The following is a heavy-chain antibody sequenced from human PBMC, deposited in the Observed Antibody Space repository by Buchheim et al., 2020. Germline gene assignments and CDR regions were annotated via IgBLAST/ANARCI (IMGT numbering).Heavy chain of an antibody. J-gene: IGHJ4*02. CDR1: GGSFSGYY. V-gene: IGHV4-34*01. CDR2: INHTGST. D-gene: IGHD3-10*01. CDR3: ARRGYYHGSGSFDY. Sequence: QVQLQQWGAGLLKPSETLSLTCAVNGGSFSGYYRSWIRQSPGKGLEWIGDINHTGSTNSSPSLRSRVTISVDTSKNQFSLNLSSVIAADMAVYYCARRGYYHGSGSFDYWGQGTL.